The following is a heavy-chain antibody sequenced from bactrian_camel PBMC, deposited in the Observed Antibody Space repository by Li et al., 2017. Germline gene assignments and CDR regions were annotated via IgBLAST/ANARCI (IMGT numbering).Heavy chain of an antibody. D-gene: IGHD7*01. CDR1: EDTYSNNC. CDR3: VADLPCGPGVFGPTGYRYVY. J-gene: IGHJ4*01. CDR2: IYTGGGNT. Sequence: HVQLVESGGVSVQTGGSLRLSCAASEDTYSNNCIGWFRQAPGKEREGVAAIYTGGGNTYYADSVKGRFTTSQDNAKNTVYLQMNSLTPEDTAMYSCVADLPCGPGVFGPTGYRYVYLGQGTQVTVS. V-gene: IGHV3S54*01.